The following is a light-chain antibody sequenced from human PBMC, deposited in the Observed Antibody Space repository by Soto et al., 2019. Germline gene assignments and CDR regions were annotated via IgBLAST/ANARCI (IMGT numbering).Light chain of an antibody. J-gene: IGKJ1*01. V-gene: IGKV3-20*01. Sequence: EIVLTQSPGTLSLSPGERATLSCRASQSFTSSYLAWYQQKPGQAPRLLISGASRRAAGIPDRFSGSGSGTDFTLTISRLESEDIAVYYCQQYERSPRPFGQGTKVEIK. CDR1: QSFTSSY. CDR3: QQYERSPRP. CDR2: GAS.